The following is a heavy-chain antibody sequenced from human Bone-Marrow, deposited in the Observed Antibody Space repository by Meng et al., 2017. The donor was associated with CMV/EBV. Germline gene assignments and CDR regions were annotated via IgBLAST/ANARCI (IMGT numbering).Heavy chain of an antibody. D-gene: IGHD2-2*01. V-gene: IGHV4-34*01. Sequence: SETLSLTCAVYGGSFSGYYWSWIRQPPGKGLEWIGEINHSGSTNYNPSLKSRVTISVDTSKNQFSLKLSSVTAADTAVYYCARGSKRCSSTSCHHGGYYYYGMDVWGQGTTVTVSS. CDR2: INHSGST. CDR3: ARGSKRCSSTSCHHGGYYYYGMDV. CDR1: GGSFSGYY. J-gene: IGHJ6*02.